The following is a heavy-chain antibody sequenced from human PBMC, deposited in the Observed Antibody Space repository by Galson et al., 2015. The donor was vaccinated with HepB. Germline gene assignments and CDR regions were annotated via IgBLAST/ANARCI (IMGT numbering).Heavy chain of an antibody. CDR3: ARDRYLVQ. Sequence: SLRLSCAASGFTFSSYGMHWVRQAPGKGLEWVAVISYDGSNKYYADSVKGRFTISRDNSKNTLYLQMNSLRAEDTAVYYCARDRYLVQWGQGTLVTVSS. D-gene: IGHD1-1*01. CDR2: ISYDGSNK. V-gene: IGHV3-30*03. J-gene: IGHJ4*02. CDR1: GFTFSSYG.